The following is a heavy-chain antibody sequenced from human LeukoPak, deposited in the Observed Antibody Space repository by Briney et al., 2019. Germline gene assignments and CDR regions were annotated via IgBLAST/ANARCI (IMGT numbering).Heavy chain of an antibody. CDR2: IYYSGST. Sequence: PSETLSLTCTVSGGSISSSSYYWGWIRQPPGKGLEWIGSIYYSGSTYYNPSLKSRVTISVDTSKSQFSLKLSSVTAADTAVYYCARLDYGDYVRYAFDIWGQGTMVTVSS. CDR1: GGSISSSSYY. CDR3: ARLDYGDYVRYAFDI. J-gene: IGHJ3*02. D-gene: IGHD4-17*01. V-gene: IGHV4-39*07.